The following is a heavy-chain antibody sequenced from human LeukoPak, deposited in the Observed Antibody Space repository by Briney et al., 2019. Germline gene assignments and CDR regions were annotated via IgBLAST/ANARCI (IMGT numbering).Heavy chain of an antibody. CDR1: GGSFSGYY. CDR2: INHSGST. Sequence: PSETLSLTCAVYGGSFSGYYWSLIRQPPGKGLEWIGEINHSGSTNYNPSLKSRVTISVDTSKNQFSPKLSSVTAADTAVYYCARARIRFDPWGQGTLVTASS. J-gene: IGHJ5*02. D-gene: IGHD6-6*01. CDR3: ARARIRFDP. V-gene: IGHV4-34*01.